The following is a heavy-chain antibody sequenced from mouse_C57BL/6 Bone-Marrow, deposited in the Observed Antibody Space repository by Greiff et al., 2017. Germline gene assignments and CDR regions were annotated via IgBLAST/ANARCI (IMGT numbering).Heavy chain of an antibody. Sequence: QVQLQQPGAELVMPGASVKLSCKASGYTFTSYWMHWVKQRPGQGLEWIGEIDPSDSYNNYNQKFKGKSTLTVDKSSSTAYMQLSSLTSEDSAVYYCARDYYGSSYYFDYWGQGTTLTVSS. CDR3: ARDYYGSSYYFDY. V-gene: IGHV1-69*01. CDR2: IDPSDSYN. J-gene: IGHJ2*01. CDR1: GYTFTSYW. D-gene: IGHD1-1*01.